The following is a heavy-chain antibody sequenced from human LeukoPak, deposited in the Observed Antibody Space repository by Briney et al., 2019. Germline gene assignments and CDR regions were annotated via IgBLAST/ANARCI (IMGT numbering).Heavy chain of an antibody. J-gene: IGHJ5*02. CDR1: SGSFSGYS. D-gene: IGHD3-10*01. CDR3: ARGRKILTMVRGVSKNNWFDP. Sequence: SETLSLTCAVYSGSFSGYSWSWIRQPPGKGLEWIGEINHNGSTNYNPSLKSRVTISVDTSKNQFSLKLNSVTAADTAVYYCARGRKILTMVRGVSKNNWFDPWGRGALVTVSS. CDR2: INHNGST. V-gene: IGHV4-34*01.